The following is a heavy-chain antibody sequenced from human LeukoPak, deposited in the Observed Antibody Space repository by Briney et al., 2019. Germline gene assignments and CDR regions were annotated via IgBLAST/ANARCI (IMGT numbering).Heavy chain of an antibody. CDR1: GCTFTNYA. J-gene: IGHJ4*02. CDR3: ARARSIHYGDSDFDY. V-gene: IGHV1-3*02. D-gene: IGHD4-17*01. Sequence: ASVKVSCKASGCTFTNYAMHWVRQAPGQRPEWMGGSNVGNVNTKYSQEFQDRVTITRDTSASAAYVELSSLTSEDMAVYYCARARSIHYGDSDFDYWGQGTLVTVSS. CDR2: SNVGNVNT.